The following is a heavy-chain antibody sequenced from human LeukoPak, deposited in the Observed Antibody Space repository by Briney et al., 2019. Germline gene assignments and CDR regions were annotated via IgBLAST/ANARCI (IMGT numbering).Heavy chain of an antibody. CDR1: GGSISSYY. J-gene: IGHJ3*02. V-gene: IGHV4-59*01. CDR3: ARVVHIVVVTAIRVDAFDI. CDR2: IYYSGST. Sequence: PSETLSLTCTVSGGSISSYYWSWIRQPPGKGLEWIGYIYYSGSTNYNPSLKSRVTISVDTSKNQLSLKLSSVTAADTAVYYCARVVHIVVVTAIRVDAFDIWGQGTMVTVSS. D-gene: IGHD2-21*02.